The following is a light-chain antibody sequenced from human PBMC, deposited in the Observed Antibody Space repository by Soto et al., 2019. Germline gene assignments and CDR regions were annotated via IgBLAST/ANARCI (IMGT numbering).Light chain of an antibody. Sequence: QSVLTQPPSVSGAPGQRVTISCTGSSSNIGAGYDVHWYQQLPGTAPKLLIYGNSNRPSGVPDRFSGSKSGTSASLAITGRQAEDEADYYCQSYDSSLSVVFGTGTKVTVL. CDR3: QSYDSSLSVV. CDR1: SSNIGAGYD. CDR2: GNS. V-gene: IGLV1-40*01. J-gene: IGLJ1*01.